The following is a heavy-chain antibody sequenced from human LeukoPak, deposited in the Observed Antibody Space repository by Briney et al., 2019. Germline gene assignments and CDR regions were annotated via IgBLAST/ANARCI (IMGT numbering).Heavy chain of an antibody. CDR2: TSGSGGST. CDR3: AKGSMVGVLCCFDY. Sequence: GGSLRLSCAASGFTFSSYAMSWVRQAPGKGLEWVSATSGSGGSTYYADSVKGRFTISRDNSKNTLYLQMNSLRAEDTAVYYCAKGSMVGVLCCFDYWGQGTLVTVSS. CDR1: GFTFSSYA. D-gene: IGHD3-10*01. J-gene: IGHJ4*02. V-gene: IGHV3-23*01.